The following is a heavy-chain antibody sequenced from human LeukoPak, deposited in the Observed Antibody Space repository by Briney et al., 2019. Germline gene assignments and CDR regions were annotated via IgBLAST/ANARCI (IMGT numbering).Heavy chain of an antibody. V-gene: IGHV3-11*01. CDR3: ARAVGASEGVDY. CDR2: ISRSGSTK. J-gene: IGHJ4*02. CDR1: GFTFSDYN. Sequence: PGGSLRLSCAASGFTFSDYNMRWIRQAPGKGLEWVSSISRSGSTKYYADSVKGRFTISRDNAKNSLFLQMNSLRAEDTAVYYCARAVGASEGVDYWGQGTLVTVSS. D-gene: IGHD1-26*01.